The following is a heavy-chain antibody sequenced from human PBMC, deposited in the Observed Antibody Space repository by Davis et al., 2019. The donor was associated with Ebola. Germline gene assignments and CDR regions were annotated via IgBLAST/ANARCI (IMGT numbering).Heavy chain of an antibody. D-gene: IGHD3-22*01. V-gene: IGHV3-30*04. CDR2: ISYDGRNK. Sequence: PGGSLRLSCAASGFTFSNYAMHWVRQGPGKGLEWVAVISYDGRNKYYADSLKGRFSISRDNSKNTLYLQMNSLRAEDTAVYYCARDHYDSSAHNWFDPWGQGTLVTVSS. CDR3: ARDHYDSSAHNWFDP. CDR1: GFTFSNYA. J-gene: IGHJ5*02.